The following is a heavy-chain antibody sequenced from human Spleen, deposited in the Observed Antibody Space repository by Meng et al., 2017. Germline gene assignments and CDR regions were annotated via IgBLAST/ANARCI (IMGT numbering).Heavy chain of an antibody. V-gene: IGHV4-30-4*01. CDR3: ARTPSYGSGSYCDY. CDR1: GGSISSGDYY. Sequence: QVQLQESGPGLVKPSQTPSLTCTVSGGSISSGDYYWSWIRQPPGKGLEWTGYIFYSGSTYYNPSLKSRLSISVDTSKNQFSLQLSSVTAADTAVYYCARTPSYGSGSYCDYWGQGTLVTVSS. J-gene: IGHJ4*02. CDR2: IFYSGST. D-gene: IGHD3-10*01.